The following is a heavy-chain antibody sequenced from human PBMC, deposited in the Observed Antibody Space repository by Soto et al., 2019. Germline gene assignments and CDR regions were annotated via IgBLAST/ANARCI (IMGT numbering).Heavy chain of an antibody. CDR2: IGSVGGDT. CDR3: APVPAASSYYGTDV. J-gene: IGHJ6*02. Sequence: EVQLLESGGGLVQPGGSLRLSCAASGFTFYSYAMSWVRQAPGKGLEWVSTIGSVGGDTYYADSVKGRFTISRDNSKNTLYLQMNSLRVEDTAVYYCAPVPAASSYYGTDVWGQGTTVTVSS. D-gene: IGHD2-2*01. V-gene: IGHV3-23*01. CDR1: GFTFYSYA.